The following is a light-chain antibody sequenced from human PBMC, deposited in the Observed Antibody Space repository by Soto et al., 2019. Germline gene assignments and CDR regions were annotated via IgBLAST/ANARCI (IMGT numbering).Light chain of an antibody. CDR1: QSVSSSY. Sequence: EIVLTQSPGTLSLSPGERATLSCRARQSVSSSYLAWYQQRPGQAPRLLIYGASIRATGIPDRFSGSGSGTDFNLTLSRLEPEDFAVYHCQHYNSWPRTLTFGQGTKVDIK. CDR2: GAS. V-gene: IGKV3-20*01. CDR3: QHYNSWPRTLT. J-gene: IGKJ1*01.